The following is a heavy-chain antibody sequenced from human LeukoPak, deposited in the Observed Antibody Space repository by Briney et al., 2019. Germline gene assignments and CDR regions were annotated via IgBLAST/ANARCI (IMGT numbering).Heavy chain of an antibody. V-gene: IGHV3-23*01. CDR3: AKDIYDSSGFDY. D-gene: IGHD3-22*01. CDR2: ISGSGGST. Sequence: PGGSLRLSCAGSGFTSSSYAMSWVRQAPGKGLEWVSAISGSGGSTYYADSVKGRFTISRDNSKNTLYLQMNSLRAEDTAVYYCAKDIYDSSGFDYWGQGTLVTVSS. J-gene: IGHJ4*02. CDR1: GFTSSSYA.